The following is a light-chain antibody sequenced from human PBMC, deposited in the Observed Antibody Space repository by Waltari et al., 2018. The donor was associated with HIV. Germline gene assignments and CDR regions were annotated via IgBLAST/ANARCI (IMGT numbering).Light chain of an antibody. CDR2: WAS. V-gene: IGKV4-1*01. J-gene: IGKJ4*01. Sequence: DIAMTQSPDSLAVSLGEKVTINCKSSQTVLHSSSKKNHLAWYQQKAGQRPKLLIYWASTRESGVPDRFIGSGSGTYFSLTIGSLQAEDVAVYYCQQYYSFPLTFGGGTAVEIK. CDR3: QQYYSFPLT. CDR1: QTVLHSSSKKNH.